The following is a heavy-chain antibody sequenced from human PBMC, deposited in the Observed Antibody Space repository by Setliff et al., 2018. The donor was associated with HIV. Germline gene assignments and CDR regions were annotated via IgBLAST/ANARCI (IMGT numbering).Heavy chain of an antibody. CDR3: AREGVVLAAIPERWFDP. D-gene: IGHD2-15*01. Sequence: GASVKVSCKASGGTFSTYGISWVRQAPGQGLEWVGGIIPMFGAANYAQKFQGRVTLTADESTSIAYMELSSLTSEDTAVYYCAREGVVLAAIPERWFDPWGQGTLVTSPQ. V-gene: IGHV1-69*13. CDR1: GGTFSTYG. J-gene: IGHJ5*02. CDR2: IIPMFGAA.